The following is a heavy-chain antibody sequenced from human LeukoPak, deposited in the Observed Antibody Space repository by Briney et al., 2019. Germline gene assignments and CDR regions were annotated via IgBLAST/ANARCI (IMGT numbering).Heavy chain of an antibody. CDR3: VTEKDGLFEY. CDR1: GFTFSSYA. J-gene: IGHJ4*02. Sequence: GGSLRLSCAASGFTFSSYAMSWVRQAPGKGLEWVSLITGSSGKTYYADSVRGRFTFSRDNSKSTVDLQMYSPRAEDTAVYYCVTEKDGLFEYWGRGALVTVSS. CDR2: ITGSSGKT. D-gene: IGHD3-10*01. V-gene: IGHV3-23*01.